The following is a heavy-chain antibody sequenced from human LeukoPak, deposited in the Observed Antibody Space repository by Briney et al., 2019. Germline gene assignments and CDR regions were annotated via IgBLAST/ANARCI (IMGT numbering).Heavy chain of an antibody. J-gene: IGHJ6*03. CDR2: INPNSGGT. CDR3: ARVGSGHWNARAGYYYYMDV. CDR1: GYTFTGYY. Sequence: GASVKVSCKASGYTFTGYYMHWVRQGPGQGLEWMGWINPNSGGTNYAQKFQGRVTMTRDTSISTAYMELSRLRSDDTAVYYCARVGSGHWNARAGYYYYMDVWGKGTTVTVSS. D-gene: IGHD1-1*01. V-gene: IGHV1-2*02.